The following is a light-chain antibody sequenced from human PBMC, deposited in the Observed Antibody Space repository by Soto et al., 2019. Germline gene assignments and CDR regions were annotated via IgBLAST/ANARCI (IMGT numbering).Light chain of an antibody. CDR3: QQYGSSSLT. CDR2: GIS. J-gene: IGKJ4*01. V-gene: IGKV3-20*01. Sequence: EIVLTQSPGTLSLSPGERATLSCRASQSVSSDYLDWYQQKPGQAPSLLIYGISSRATGIPDRFSGSGSGTDFTLTISRLEPEDFAVYYCQQYGSSSLTFGGGTKVELK. CDR1: QSVSSDY.